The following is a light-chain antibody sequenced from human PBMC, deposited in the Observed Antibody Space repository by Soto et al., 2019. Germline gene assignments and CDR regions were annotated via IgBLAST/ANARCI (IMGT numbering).Light chain of an antibody. CDR3: QQYNNWPQT. CDR1: QNVSSN. Sequence: EIVMTQSPATLSVSPGERATLSCRASQNVSSNLAWYQQKPGQAPSLLIYGASTRATGIPARFSGSGSGTEFILTISSLQSEDFAVYYCQQYNNWPQTFGQGTKVEI. J-gene: IGKJ1*01. V-gene: IGKV3-15*01. CDR2: GAS.